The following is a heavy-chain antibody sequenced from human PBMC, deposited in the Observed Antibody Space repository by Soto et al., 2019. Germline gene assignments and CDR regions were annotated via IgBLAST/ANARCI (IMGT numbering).Heavy chain of an antibody. CDR2: ISSSGDST. CDR3: AHPRGYGVFDAVDI. V-gene: IGHV3-23*01. Sequence: EVLLLQTGGGLVQPGGSLSLSCAASGFIFSTYAMNWVRQAPGKGLEWVSAISSSGDSTYYAESVRGRFTISRDNSINTLDLHMGSLRPEDTAVYYCAHPRGYGVFDAVDIWGQGTMVTVSS. CDR1: GFIFSTYA. D-gene: IGHD4-17*01. J-gene: IGHJ3*02.